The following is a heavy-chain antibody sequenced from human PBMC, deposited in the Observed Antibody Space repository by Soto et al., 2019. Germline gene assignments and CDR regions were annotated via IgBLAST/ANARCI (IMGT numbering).Heavy chain of an antibody. CDR2: ISGSDGRT. V-gene: IGHV3-23*01. Sequence: GGSLRLSCAASGFTFSNYAMSWVRQAPGKGLEWVSTISGSDGRTYSTDSVKGRFTISRDNSRNTPYRQMNNLRVEDTAVYYCAKGVSQYTPQALIDYWGRGTLVTVSS. CDR1: GFTFSNYA. CDR3: AKGVSQYTPQALIDY. D-gene: IGHD2-2*02. J-gene: IGHJ4*02.